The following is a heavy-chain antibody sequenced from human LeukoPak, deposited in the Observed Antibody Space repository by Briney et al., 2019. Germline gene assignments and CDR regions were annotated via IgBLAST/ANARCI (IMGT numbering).Heavy chain of an antibody. CDR2: INTDNGDT. J-gene: IGHJ4*02. CDR1: GYTFTNYG. D-gene: IGHD3-3*01. CDR3: ARKAVLRGYFDF. V-gene: IGHV1-18*01. Sequence: ASVKVSCKASGYTFTNYGISWVRQAPGRGLEWMGWINTDNGDTNYAQKLQGRVTMTTDTSTSTAYMELRSLRSDDTAVYYCARKAVLRGYFDFWGQGTLVTVSS.